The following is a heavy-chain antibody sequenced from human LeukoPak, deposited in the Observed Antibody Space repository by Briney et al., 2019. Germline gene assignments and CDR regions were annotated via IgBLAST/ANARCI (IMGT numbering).Heavy chain of an antibody. V-gene: IGHV1-18*01. D-gene: IGHD2-8*01. CDR1: GYTFTSYG. CDR3: ARRYCTNGVCYDAFDI. Sequence: GASVKVSCKASGYTFTSYGISWVRQAPGQGLEWMGWISAYNGNTNYAQKLQGRVTMTTDTSTSTAYMELRSLRSDDTAVYYCARRYCTNGVCYDAFDIWGQGTMVTVSS. J-gene: IGHJ3*02. CDR2: ISAYNGNT.